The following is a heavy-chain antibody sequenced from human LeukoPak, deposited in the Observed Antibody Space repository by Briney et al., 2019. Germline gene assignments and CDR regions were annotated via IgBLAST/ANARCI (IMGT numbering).Heavy chain of an antibody. CDR2: IYYSGST. V-gene: IGHV4-39*02. CDR1: GGSISSSSYY. D-gene: IGHD2-21*01. CDR3: ARTYDGDDNCYPRVDH. Sequence: SETLSLTCTVSGGSISSSSYYWGWIRQPPGKGLEWIGSIYYSGSTYYNPSLKSRVTISIDTSKNHFSLMMSSVTAADTAVYYCARTYDGDDNCYPRVDHWGQGTLVTVSS. J-gene: IGHJ4*02.